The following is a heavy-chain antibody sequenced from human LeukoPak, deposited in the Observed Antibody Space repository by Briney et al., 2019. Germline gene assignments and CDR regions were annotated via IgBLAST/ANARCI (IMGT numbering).Heavy chain of an antibody. CDR1: GFTFSSYW. V-gene: IGHV3-74*03. CDR2: ISSDGSST. Sequence: GGSLRLSCAASGFTFSSYWMHWVRQAPGKGLVWVARISSDGSSTTYADSVKGRFTISRDNAKDTLYLQMNSLRVEDTAVYYCARDLVVTSGYWGQGTLVTVSS. CDR3: ARDLVVTSGY. J-gene: IGHJ4*02. D-gene: IGHD2-2*01.